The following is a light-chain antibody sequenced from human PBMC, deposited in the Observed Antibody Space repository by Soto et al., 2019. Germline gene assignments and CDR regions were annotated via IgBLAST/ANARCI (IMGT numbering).Light chain of an antibody. CDR3: CSYAGSYTGV. CDR2: DVT. CDR1: SSDVGGYNF. J-gene: IGLJ1*01. V-gene: IGLV2-11*01. Sequence: QSVLTQPRSVSGSPGQSVTISCTGTSSDVGGYNFVSWYLQHPGKAPKLMIYDVTKRPSGVPDRFSGSKSGNTASLTISGLQAEDEADHYCCSYAGSYTGVFGTGTKLTVL.